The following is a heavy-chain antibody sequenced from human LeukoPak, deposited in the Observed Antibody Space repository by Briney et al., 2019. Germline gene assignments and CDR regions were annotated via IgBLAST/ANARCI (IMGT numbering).Heavy chain of an antibody. CDR1: GFTLSSXA. J-gene: IGHJ3*02. V-gene: IGHV3-23*01. CDR2: XSGSGGST. D-gene: IGHD3-22*01. Sequence: XGSXXLSCAASGFTLSSXAMSWXRXAPGKXLEWVSAXSGSGGSTYYADSVKGRFTISRDNSKNTLYLQMNSLRAEDTAVYYCAKDSVSGWKTIDAFDIWGQGTMVTVSS. CDR3: AKDSVSGWKTIDAFDI.